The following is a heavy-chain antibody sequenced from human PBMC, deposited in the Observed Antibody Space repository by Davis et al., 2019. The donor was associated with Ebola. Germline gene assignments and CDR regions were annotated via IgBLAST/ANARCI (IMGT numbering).Heavy chain of an antibody. CDR2: ISSDGNNK. Sequence: GESLNTPCASSGFTFSSYAMHRVRQAPGKGLEWVAVISSDGNNKYYADSVKARFTISRDNSKNTTYLQMNSLRAEDTAVYYCAKGSARSGGWGFDYWGQGTLVTVSS. J-gene: IGHJ4*02. D-gene: IGHD6-19*01. V-gene: IGHV3-30-3*01. CDR3: AKGSARSGGWGFDY. CDR1: GFTFSSYA.